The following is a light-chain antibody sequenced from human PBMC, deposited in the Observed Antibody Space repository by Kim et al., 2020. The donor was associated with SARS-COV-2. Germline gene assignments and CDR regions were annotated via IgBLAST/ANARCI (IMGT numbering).Light chain of an antibody. V-gene: IGKV3-15*01. CDR2: GAS. CDR3: QQYVKWPLT. Sequence: SPGERATLSCRASQSIGTNLAWYQYRRDQAPRLLIFGASTRATNSPPRFSGSGSGAEFTLTVSSLQSEDFAVYYCQQYVKWPLTFGGGTKVDIK. J-gene: IGKJ4*01. CDR1: QSIGTN.